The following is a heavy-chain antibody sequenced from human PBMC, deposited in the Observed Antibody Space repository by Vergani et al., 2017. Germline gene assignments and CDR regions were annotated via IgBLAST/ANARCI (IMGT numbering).Heavy chain of an antibody. CDR2: ISASGNA. CDR3: ARRSGGYYSGGKFHPLRTAFDV. V-gene: IGHV4-61*02. D-gene: IGHD2-15*01. CDR1: GGPISAGYYF. Sequence: QVQLQASGPGRVKPSQTLSLTCTMSGGPISAGYYFWSWIGQPAGKGLEWLGHISASGNASHSPSLKTRVSMSVDTSKNQFSLTVTSVTAADTAIYFCARRSGGYYSGGKFHPLRTAFDVWGHGTVVTVSS. J-gene: IGHJ3*01.